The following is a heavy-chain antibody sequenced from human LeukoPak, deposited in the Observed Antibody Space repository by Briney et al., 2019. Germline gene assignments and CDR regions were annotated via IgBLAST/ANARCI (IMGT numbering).Heavy chain of an antibody. Sequence: SETLSLTCAVYGGSFSGYYWSWIRQPPGKGLEWIGEINHSGSTNYNPSLKSRVTISVDTSKNQFSLKLSSVTAADTAVYYCARVAQWELLWGKWDLFDYWGQGTLVTVSS. CDR3: ARVAQWELLWGKWDLFDY. CDR1: GGSFSGYY. D-gene: IGHD1-26*01. J-gene: IGHJ4*02. V-gene: IGHV4-34*01. CDR2: INHSGST.